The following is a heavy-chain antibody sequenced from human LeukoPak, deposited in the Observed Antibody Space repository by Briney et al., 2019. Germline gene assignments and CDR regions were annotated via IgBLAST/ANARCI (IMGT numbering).Heavy chain of an antibody. J-gene: IGHJ4*02. CDR3: TRDSVGATGDY. CDR1: GFTFSSYS. Sequence: GGSLRLSCAASGFTFSSYSMNWVRQAPGKGLEWVSSISSSSSYIYYADSVKGRFTISRDNAKNSLYMQMNSLRAEDTAVYYCTRDSVGATGDYWGQGTLVTVSS. V-gene: IGHV3-21*01. CDR2: ISSSSSYI. D-gene: IGHD1-26*01.